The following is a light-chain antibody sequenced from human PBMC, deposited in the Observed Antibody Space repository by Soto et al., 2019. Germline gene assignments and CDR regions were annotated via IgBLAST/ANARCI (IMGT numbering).Light chain of an antibody. CDR2: DVS. CDR3: SSYTSSSTPYV. V-gene: IGLV2-14*01. J-gene: IGLJ1*01. CDR1: SSEVGGSNS. Sequence: QSALTQPASVSGSPGQSITISCTGTSSEVGGSNSVSWYQQHPGKAPKLMIYDVSNRPSGVSNRFSGSKSGNTTSLTISGLQAEDEADYYCSSYTSSSTPYVFGTGTKVTVL.